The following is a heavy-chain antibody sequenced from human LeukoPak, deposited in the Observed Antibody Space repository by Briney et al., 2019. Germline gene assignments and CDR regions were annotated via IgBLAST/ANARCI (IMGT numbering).Heavy chain of an antibody. CDR3: AREDDTGRYMGDDAFDI. V-gene: IGHV1-69*06. J-gene: IGHJ3*02. CDR2: IIPIFGTA. D-gene: IGHD1-26*01. CDR1: GGTFNSYA. Sequence: GASVKVSCKASGGTFNSYAISWVRQAPGQGLEWMGGIIPIFGTANYAQKFQGRVTITADIPTSTVYMELSSLRSEDTAVYYCAREDDTGRYMGDDAFDIWGQGTMVTVSS.